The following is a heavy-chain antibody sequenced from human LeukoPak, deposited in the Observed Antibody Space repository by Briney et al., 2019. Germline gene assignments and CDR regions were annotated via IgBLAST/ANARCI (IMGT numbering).Heavy chain of an antibody. CDR3: ARDRQVISMDV. V-gene: IGHV3-11*05. D-gene: IGHD2/OR15-2a*01. CDR1: GFTFSDYY. J-gene: IGHJ6*02. Sequence: GGSLRLSCAASGFTFSDYYISWIRQAPGKGLEWVSYISSSSSYTNYADSVKGRFTISRDNAKNSLYLQMNSLRAEDTAVYYCARDRQVISMDVWGQGTTVTVSS. CDR2: ISSSSSYT.